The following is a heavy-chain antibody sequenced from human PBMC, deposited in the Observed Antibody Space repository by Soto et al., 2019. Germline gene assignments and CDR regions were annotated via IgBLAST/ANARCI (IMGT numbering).Heavy chain of an antibody. J-gene: IGHJ6*02. CDR1: GDSISRGGFC. D-gene: IGHD4-17*01. CDR3: ARAYGVDDYGMDV. CDR2: IYSSGTT. Sequence: QVRLQESGPGLVKPSQTLSLTCTVSGDSISRGGFCWTWVRQSPGKGLEWIGNIYSSGTTSYNLSLRSRVLISVDTSKNEFSLKVSSVTAADTAVYYCARAYGVDDYGMDVWGLGTTVTVS. V-gene: IGHV4-30-4*01.